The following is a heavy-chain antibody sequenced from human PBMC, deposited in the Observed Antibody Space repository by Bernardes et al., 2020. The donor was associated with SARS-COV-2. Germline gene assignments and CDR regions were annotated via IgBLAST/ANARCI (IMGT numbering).Heavy chain of an antibody. CDR3: ATDLRYSGSYYVGY. V-gene: IGHV1-24*01. J-gene: IGHJ4*02. CDR1: GYTLTALS. Sequence: ASVKVSCKVSGYTLTALSMHWVRQAPGKGLEWMGGFDPEDGETIYAQKFQGRVTMTEDTSTDTAYMELSSLRSEDTAVYYCATDLRYSGSYYVGYWGQGTLVTVSS. D-gene: IGHD1-26*01. CDR2: FDPEDGET.